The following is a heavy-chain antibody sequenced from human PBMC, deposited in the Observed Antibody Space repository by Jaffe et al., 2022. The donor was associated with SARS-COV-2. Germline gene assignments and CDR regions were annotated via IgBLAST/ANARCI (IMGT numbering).Heavy chain of an antibody. Sequence: QVQLQESGPGLVKPSETLSLTCTVSRGSISSFYWSWIRQPAGKGLEWIGRIYTSGSTNYNPSLKSRVTMSVDTSKNQFSLQLSSATAADTAVYYCARGYSDYPKYFDYWGQGTLVTVSS. D-gene: IGHD4-17*01. V-gene: IGHV4-4*07. CDR3: ARGYSDYPKYFDY. CDR2: IYTSGST. CDR1: RGSISSFY. J-gene: IGHJ4*02.